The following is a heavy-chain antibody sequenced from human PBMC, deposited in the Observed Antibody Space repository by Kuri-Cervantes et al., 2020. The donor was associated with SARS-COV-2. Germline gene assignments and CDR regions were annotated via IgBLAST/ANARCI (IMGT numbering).Heavy chain of an antibody. CDR1: GGSISSYY. D-gene: IGHD3-3*01. Sequence: SETLSLTCTVSGGSISSYYWSWIRQPPGKGLEWIGSSYHSGSTYYNPSLKSRVTISVDTSKNQFSLKLSSVTVADTAVYYCARHGDISGFLEWLGPPIYFDYWGQGTLVTVSS. CDR2: SYHSGST. V-gene: IGHV4-59*08. J-gene: IGHJ4*02. CDR3: ARHGDISGFLEWLGPPIYFDY.